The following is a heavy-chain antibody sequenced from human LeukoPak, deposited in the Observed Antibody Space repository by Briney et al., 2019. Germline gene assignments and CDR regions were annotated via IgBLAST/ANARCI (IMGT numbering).Heavy chain of an antibody. Sequence: SETLSLTCTVSGGSISSSSYYWGWIRQPPGKGLEWIVRIYYSGSTYYNPSLKSRVTISVDTSKNQFSLKLSSVTAADTAVYYCARLRWGSSSWDTPYYYYYMDVWGKGTTVTVSS. CDR2: IYYSGST. J-gene: IGHJ6*03. CDR1: GGSISSSSYY. V-gene: IGHV4-39*01. CDR3: ARLRWGSSSWDTPYYYYYMDV. D-gene: IGHD6-13*01.